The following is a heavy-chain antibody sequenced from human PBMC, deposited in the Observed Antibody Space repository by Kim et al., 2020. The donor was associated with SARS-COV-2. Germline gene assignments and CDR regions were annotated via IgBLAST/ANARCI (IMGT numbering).Heavy chain of an antibody. CDR2: N. V-gene: IGHV6-1*01. CDR3: ANSGGGTSLDY. J-gene: IGHJ4*02. Sequence: NDYAVSVKSRITINPDTSKNQFSLQLNSVTPEDTAVYYCANSGGGTSLDYWGQGTLVTVSS. D-gene: IGHD1-1*01.